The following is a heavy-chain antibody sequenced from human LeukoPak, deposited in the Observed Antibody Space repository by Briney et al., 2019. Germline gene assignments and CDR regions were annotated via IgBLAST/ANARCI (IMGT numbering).Heavy chain of an antibody. CDR3: ARRKSMIVATRMYYFDY. V-gene: IGHV4-59*12. J-gene: IGHJ4*02. D-gene: IGHD3-22*01. CDR2: VYYSGTT. Sequence: PSETLSLTCTVSGGSINNYCWSWIRQPPGKGLEWIGYVYYSGTTNYNPSLKSRVTISVDTSKNQFSLKLSSVTAADTAVYYCARRKSMIVATRMYYFDYWGQGTLVTVSS. CDR1: GGSINNYC.